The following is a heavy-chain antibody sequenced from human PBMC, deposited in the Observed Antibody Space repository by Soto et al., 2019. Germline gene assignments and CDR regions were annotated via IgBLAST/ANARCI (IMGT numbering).Heavy chain of an antibody. V-gene: IGHV3-23*01. CDR3: AKSLRGVIIDFDS. CDR1: GFTFSSNA. D-gene: IGHD3-10*01. CDR2: ISGTTDNT. J-gene: IGHJ4*02. Sequence: GGSLRLSCAASGFTFSSNAMSWVRQAPGKGLEWVSAISGTTDNTYYADSVKGQFTISRDNSKNTLYLQMNSLRAEDTALYYCAKSLRGVIIDFDSWGQGTLVTVSS.